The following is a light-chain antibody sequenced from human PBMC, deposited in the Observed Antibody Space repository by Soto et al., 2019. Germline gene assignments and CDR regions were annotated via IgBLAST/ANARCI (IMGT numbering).Light chain of an antibody. CDR2: DAS. CDR3: QQYNTYLWT. J-gene: IGKJ1*01. V-gene: IGKV1-5*01. CDR1: ESISRL. Sequence: DIQMTRSPSSLSASIGEIVTISCLANESISRLLAWYKQQPGKAPKIIIYDASTLESGVPSRFRGSGSGTEFTLTVSSLQSDDFDTYYCQQYNTYLWTFGQGTKVDIK.